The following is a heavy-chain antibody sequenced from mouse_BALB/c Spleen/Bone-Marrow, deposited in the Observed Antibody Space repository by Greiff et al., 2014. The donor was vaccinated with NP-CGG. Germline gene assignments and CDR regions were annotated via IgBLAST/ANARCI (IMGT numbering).Heavy chain of an antibody. CDR2: IWSGGIT. Sequence: QVQLQQSGPGLVQPSQSLSITCTVSGFSLSYYGVHWIRQSPGKGLEWLGVIWSGGITDHNASFISRLGISKDNSKSQVFFTMNSLQVNDTAIYYCARSPSMDYWGPGTSVTVSS. J-gene: IGHJ4*01. CDR3: ARSPSMDY. CDR1: GFSLSYYG. V-gene: IGHV2-2*02.